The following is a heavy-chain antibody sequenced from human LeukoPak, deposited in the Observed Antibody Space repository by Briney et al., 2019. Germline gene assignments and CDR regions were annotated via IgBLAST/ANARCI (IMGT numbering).Heavy chain of an antibody. CDR3: ARDLSDFWSGYYTGLDY. CDR2: ISSSGSTI. V-gene: IGHV3-48*04. CDR1: GFTFSSYW. Sequence: GGSLRLSCVGSGFTFSSYWMKWVRQAPGKGLEWVSYISSSGSTIYYADSVKGRFTISRDNAKNSLYLQMNSLRAEDTAVYYCARDLSDFWSGYYTGLDYWGQGTLVTVSS. D-gene: IGHD3-3*01. J-gene: IGHJ4*02.